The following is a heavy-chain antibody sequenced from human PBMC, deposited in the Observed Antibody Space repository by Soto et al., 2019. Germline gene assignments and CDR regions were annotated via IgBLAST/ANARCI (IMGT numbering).Heavy chain of an antibody. D-gene: IGHD6-6*01. CDR2: IYYSGST. Sequence: SETLSLTCTVSGGSISSYYWSWIRQPPGKGLEWIGYIYYSGSTNYNTSLKSRVTISVDTSKNQFSLKLSSVTAADTAVYYCARDLEAARPGYWGQGTLVTVSS. CDR1: GGSISSYY. V-gene: IGHV4-59*01. CDR3: ARDLEAARPGY. J-gene: IGHJ4*02.